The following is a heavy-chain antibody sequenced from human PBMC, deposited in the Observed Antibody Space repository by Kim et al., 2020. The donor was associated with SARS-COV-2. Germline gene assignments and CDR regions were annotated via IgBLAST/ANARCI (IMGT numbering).Heavy chain of an antibody. V-gene: IGHV3-21*01. D-gene: IGHD4-17*01. CDR2: ISSSSSYI. J-gene: IGHJ4*02. Sequence: GGSLRLSCAVSGFTFSSYSMNWVRQAPGKGLEWVSSISSSSSYIYYADSVKGRFTISRDNAKNSLYLQMNSLRAEDTAVYYCARDGLVTTVTTVDYWGQGTLVSVSS. CDR3: ARDGLVTTVTTVDY. CDR1: GFTFSSYS.